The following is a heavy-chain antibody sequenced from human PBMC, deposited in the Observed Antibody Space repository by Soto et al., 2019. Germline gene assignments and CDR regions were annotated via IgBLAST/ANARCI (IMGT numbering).Heavy chain of an antibody. D-gene: IGHD2-15*01. CDR1: GYTFTSYG. CDR2: ISAYNGNT. J-gene: IGHJ4*02. Sequence: ASVKVSCKASGYTFTSYGISWVRQAPGQGLEWMGWISAYNGNTNYAQKLQGRVTMTTDTSTSTAYMELRSLRSDDTAVYYCARDPIKYGGNSHFDDWGQGTLVTVSS. CDR3: ARDPIKYGGNSHFDD. V-gene: IGHV1-18*01.